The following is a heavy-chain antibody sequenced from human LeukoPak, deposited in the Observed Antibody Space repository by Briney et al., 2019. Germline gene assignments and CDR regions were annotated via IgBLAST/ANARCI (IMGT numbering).Heavy chain of an antibody. CDR3: AKEGRSLQTY. D-gene: IGHD5-24*01. Sequence: GGSLRLSCAASEFTFNNFWMSWVRQAPGKGLEWVANIKEDGSEKYYVDSVKGRFTISRDNAKNSLYLQMNSLRVEDTAVYYCAKEGRSLQTYWGQGTLVTVSS. CDR2: IKEDGSEK. J-gene: IGHJ4*02. V-gene: IGHV3-7*03. CDR1: EFTFNNFW.